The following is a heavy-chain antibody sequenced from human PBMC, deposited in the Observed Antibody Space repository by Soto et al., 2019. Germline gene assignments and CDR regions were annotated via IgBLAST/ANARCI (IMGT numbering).Heavy chain of an antibody. D-gene: IGHD5-12*01. CDR3: AKTISTWPPEGIDT. Sequence: SETLSLTCTFFGGSITNYDCTWIRQPPGKKLEWIGYIYHSGSTSFNPSLKSRVFMSLDTSKSQFSLRLGSLTAADKALYYCAKTISTWPPEGIDTWGQGTMVTVSS. CDR1: GGSITNYD. V-gene: IGHV4-59*01. J-gene: IGHJ3*02. CDR2: IYHSGST.